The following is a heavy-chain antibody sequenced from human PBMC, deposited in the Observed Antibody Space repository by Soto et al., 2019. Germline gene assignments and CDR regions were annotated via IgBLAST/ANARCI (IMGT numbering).Heavy chain of an antibody. D-gene: IGHD6-13*01. CDR2: IYYSGST. V-gene: IGHV4-39*01. CDR3: TRHEGGAAADRPLDY. J-gene: IGHJ4*02. CDR1: AGSIRSSTHY. Sequence: SETLSLTYTVSAGSIRSSTHYWGWIRQPPGKGLEWIGSIYYSGSTHYNPSLKSRVTMSVDTSTNQFSLKLNSVTAADTAVYYCTRHEGGAAADRPLDYWGQGTLVTVS.